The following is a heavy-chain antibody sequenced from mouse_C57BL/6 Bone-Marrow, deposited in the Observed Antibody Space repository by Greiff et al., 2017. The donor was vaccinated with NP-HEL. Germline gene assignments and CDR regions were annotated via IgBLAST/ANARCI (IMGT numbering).Heavy chain of an antibody. CDR1: GFTFSDYG. D-gene: IGHD2-3*01. CDR2: ISSGSSTI. CDR3: ARPRWLLPYYYAMDY. Sequence: EVMLVESGGGLVKPGGSLKLSCAASGFTFSDYGMHWVRQAPEKGLEWVAYISSGSSTIYYADTVKGRFTISRDNAKNTLFRQMTSLRSDDTAMYYCARPRWLLPYYYAMDYWGQGTSVTVSS. V-gene: IGHV5-17*01. J-gene: IGHJ4*01.